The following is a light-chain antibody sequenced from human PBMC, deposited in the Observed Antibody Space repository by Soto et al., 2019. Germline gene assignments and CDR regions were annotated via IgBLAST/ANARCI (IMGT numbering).Light chain of an antibody. CDR3: QQCYSTPYT. J-gene: IGKJ2*01. Sequence: DIVMTQSPDSLALSLGERATINCKSSQSVLYSSNNKNYLAWYQQKPGQPPKLLIYWASIRESGVPDRFSGSGSGTDFTLTISSLQAEDVAVYYCQQCYSTPYTFGQGTKLEIK. CDR2: WAS. CDR1: QSVLYSSNNKNY. V-gene: IGKV4-1*01.